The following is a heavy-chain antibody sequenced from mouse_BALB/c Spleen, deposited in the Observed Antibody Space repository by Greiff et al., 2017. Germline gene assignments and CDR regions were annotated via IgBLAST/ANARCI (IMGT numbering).Heavy chain of an antibody. CDR3: ASYYYGSSWGY. CDR2: IDPENGST. V-gene: IGHV14-1*02. Sequence: EVQLQQSGAELVRPGALVKLSCKASGFTIKDYYMHWVKQRPEQGLEWIGWIDPENGSTIYDPKFQGKASITADTSSNTAYLQLSSLTSEDTAVYYCASYYYGSSWGYWGQGTTLTGSS. CDR1: GFTIKDYY. D-gene: IGHD1-1*01. J-gene: IGHJ2*01.